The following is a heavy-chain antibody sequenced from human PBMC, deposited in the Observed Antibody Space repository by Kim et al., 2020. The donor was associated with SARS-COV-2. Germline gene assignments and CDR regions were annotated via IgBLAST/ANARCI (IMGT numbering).Heavy chain of an antibody. D-gene: IGHD1-1*01. Sequence: GVSLRLSCAASGFTFSGSAVHWVRQAPGRGLEWLGRIRTKNYNYATVYDASLKGRFTISRDDPKNTAYLQMNSLKTEDTAVYYCTRQGQIGSHIDYWGQGALVIVSS. V-gene: IGHV3-73*01. CDR1: GFTFSGSA. J-gene: IGHJ4*02. CDR2: IRTKNYNYAT. CDR3: TRQGQIGSHIDY.